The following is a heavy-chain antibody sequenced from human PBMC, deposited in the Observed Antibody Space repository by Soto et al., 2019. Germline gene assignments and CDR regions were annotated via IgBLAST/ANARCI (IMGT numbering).Heavy chain of an antibody. V-gene: IGHV3-23*01. CDR1: GFPFAPST. Sequence: PLGSLRLSWVVSGFPFAPSTMSWVRQPPGKGLEWVSTISVSVGSTYSADSVQGRFTVSSDISDNTLFLRMTSLTADDTAVYFCAKRDVPHSTSNSYFYDHWGRGVLVTVSS. J-gene: IGHJ4*02. CDR3: AKRDVPHSTSNSYFYDH. D-gene: IGHD2-21*02. CDR2: ISVSVGST.